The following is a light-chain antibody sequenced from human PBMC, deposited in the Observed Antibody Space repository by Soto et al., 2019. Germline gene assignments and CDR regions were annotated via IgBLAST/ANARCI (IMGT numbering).Light chain of an antibody. CDR2: SNN. V-gene: IGLV1-44*01. Sequence: QAALTQPPPAAGTPRQRVTISCSGSSSNIGSNSVNWYQQLPGAAPKLLIYSNNQRPSGVPDRFSGSKSGTSASLAISGLQSEDEADYYCAAWDDSLNGREVFGTGTKVTVL. CDR3: AAWDDSLNGREV. CDR1: SSNIGSNS. J-gene: IGLJ1*01.